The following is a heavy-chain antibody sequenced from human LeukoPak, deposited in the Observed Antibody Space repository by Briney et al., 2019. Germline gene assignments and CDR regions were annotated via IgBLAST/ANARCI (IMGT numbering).Heavy chain of an antibody. J-gene: IGHJ4*02. Sequence: PSETLSLTCTVSGGSISSGSYYWSWIRQPAGKGLEWIGRIYSSGTTNYNPSLKSRVTISVDTSKNQFSLKLSSVTAADTAVYYCARLPRSWYSRFDYWGQGTLVTVSS. V-gene: IGHV4-61*10. CDR2: IYSSGTT. CDR1: GGSISSGSYY. D-gene: IGHD6-13*01. CDR3: ARLPRSWYSRFDY.